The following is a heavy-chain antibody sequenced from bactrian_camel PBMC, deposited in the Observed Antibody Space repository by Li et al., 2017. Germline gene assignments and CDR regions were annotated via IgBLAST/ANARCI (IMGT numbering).Heavy chain of an antibody. Sequence: QLVESGGGSVQAGGSLRLSCEVSDHDYRAYCMGWFRQAPGKGLEWVAYSEDGGSTTYYADSVKGRFTISRDNAKNTLYLQMTSLKPDDTAMYYCAAEGFVGGRCPDDFGYWGQGTQVTVS. J-gene: IGHJ6*01. CDR2: SEDGGSTT. V-gene: IGHV3S28*01. D-gene: IGHD2*01. CDR1: DHDYRAYC. CDR3: AAEGFVGGRCPDDFGY.